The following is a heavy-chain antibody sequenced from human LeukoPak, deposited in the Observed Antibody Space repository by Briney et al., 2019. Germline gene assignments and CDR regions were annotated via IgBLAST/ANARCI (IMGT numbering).Heavy chain of an antibody. Sequence: PSETLSLTCTVSGGSISSSSYYWGWIRQPPGKGLEWIGSISYSGSTYYNPSLRSRVTISVDTSKNQFSLKLSSVTAADTAVYYCARRASSSWTKYNWFDPWGQGTLVTVSS. CDR2: ISYSGST. J-gene: IGHJ5*02. CDR1: GGSISSSSYY. CDR3: ARRASSSWTKYNWFDP. D-gene: IGHD6-13*01. V-gene: IGHV4-39*07.